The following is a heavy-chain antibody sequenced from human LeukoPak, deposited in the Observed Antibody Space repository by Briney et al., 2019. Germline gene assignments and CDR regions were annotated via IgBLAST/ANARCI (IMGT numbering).Heavy chain of an antibody. D-gene: IGHD5-18*01. J-gene: IGHJ6*02. Sequence: ASVKVSCKASGYTFTRYYIHWVRQAPGQGLEWMGIINPSSGSANYAQKFQGRVTMTRNTSISTAYMELSSLRSEDTAVYYCARGDTWIQSYRYYGMDVWGQGTTVTVSS. CDR2: INPSSGSA. V-gene: IGHV1-46*01. CDR3: ARGDTWIQSYRYYGMDV. CDR1: GYTFTRYY.